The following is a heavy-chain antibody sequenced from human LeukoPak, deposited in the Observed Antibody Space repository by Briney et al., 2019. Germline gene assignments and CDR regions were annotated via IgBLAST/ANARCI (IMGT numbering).Heavy chain of an antibody. Sequence: ASVKVSCKAAGYIFTSHFMRWVRQAPGQGLEWMGIIYPGGNYTNYAQKFHDRVTMTRDTSASTIYMELSSLKSEDTAVYYCARATDQEFDYWGQGTVVTVSS. CDR1: GYIFTSHF. D-gene: IGHD2-2*01. CDR2: IYPGGNYT. V-gene: IGHV1-46*01. CDR3: ARATDQEFDY. J-gene: IGHJ4*02.